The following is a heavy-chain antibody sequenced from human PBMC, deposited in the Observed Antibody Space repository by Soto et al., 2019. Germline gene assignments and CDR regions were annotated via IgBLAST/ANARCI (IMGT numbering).Heavy chain of an antibody. CDR2: IIPIFGTA. D-gene: IGHD1-26*01. V-gene: IGHV1-69*06. CDR1: GGTFSSYA. Sequence: GASVKVSCKASGGTFSSYAISWVRQAPGQGLEWMGGIIPIFGTANYAQKFQGRVTITADKSTSTAYMELSSLRSEDTAVYYCARASLVGSTVDAFDIWGQGTMVTVSS. J-gene: IGHJ3*02. CDR3: ARASLVGSTVDAFDI.